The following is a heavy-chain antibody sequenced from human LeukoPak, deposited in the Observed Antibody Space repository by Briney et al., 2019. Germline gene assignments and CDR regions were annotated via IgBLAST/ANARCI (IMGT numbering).Heavy chain of an antibody. CDR1: GGSISSGDYY. CDR3: AREQAVAGIAEAFDI. CDR2: IYYSGST. J-gene: IGHJ3*02. D-gene: IGHD6-19*01. V-gene: IGHV4-30-4*01. Sequence: PSETLSLTCTVSGGSISSGDYYWSWIRQPPGKGLEWIGYIYYSGSTYYNPSLKSRVTTSVDTSKNQFSLKLSSVTAADTAVYYCAREQAVAGIAEAFDIWGQGTMVTVSS.